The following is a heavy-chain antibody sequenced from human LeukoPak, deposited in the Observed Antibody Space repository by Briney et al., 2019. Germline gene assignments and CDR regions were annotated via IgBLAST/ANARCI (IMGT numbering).Heavy chain of an antibody. CDR2: IYYTGST. CDR1: GGSMTSGVYY. Sequence: SETLSLTCTVSGGSMTSGVYYWAWIRQTPGKDLEWIGNIYYTGSTTYSNPSLKSPVAISIDTSKNQFSLRLSSVTAADTAVYYCARDRMNIAVAGKFDYWGQGTLVTVSA. J-gene: IGHJ4*02. D-gene: IGHD6-19*01. V-gene: IGHV4-39*07. CDR3: ARDRMNIAVAGKFDY.